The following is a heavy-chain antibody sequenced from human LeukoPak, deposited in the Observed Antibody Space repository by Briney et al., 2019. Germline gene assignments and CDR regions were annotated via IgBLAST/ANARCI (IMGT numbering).Heavy chain of an antibody. CDR3: ARHYYDTSGYYGRDYFDY. CDR2: IKQDGTEK. CDR1: GFTFRYYC. V-gene: IGHV3-7*01. J-gene: IGHJ4*02. D-gene: IGHD3-22*01. Sequence: GGSLRLSCAASGFTFRYYCMSWVRHAPGKGPEWVANIKQDGTEKYYVHSVKGRFTISRDHAKNSLYLQMNSLRAEDTAVYYCARHYYDTSGYYGRDYFDYWGQGTLVTVSS.